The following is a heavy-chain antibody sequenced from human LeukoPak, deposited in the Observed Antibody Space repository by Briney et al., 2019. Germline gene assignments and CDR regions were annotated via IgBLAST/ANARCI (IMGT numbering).Heavy chain of an antibody. D-gene: IGHD6-13*01. CDR3: ARVAAAGSSDY. CDR1: GFTFSSYA. J-gene: IGHJ4*02. V-gene: IGHV3-64*01. Sequence: GGSLRLSCAASGFTFSSYAMHWVRQAPGKGLEYVSAISSTGGSTYYANSVKGRFTISRDKSKNTLYLQMGSLRAEDMAVYYCARVAAAGSSDYWGQGTLVTVSS. CDR2: ISSTGGST.